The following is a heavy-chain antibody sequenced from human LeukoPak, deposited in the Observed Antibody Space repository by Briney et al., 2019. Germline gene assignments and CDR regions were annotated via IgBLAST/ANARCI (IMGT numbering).Heavy chain of an antibody. J-gene: IGHJ4*02. CDR1: GFTFSSYA. D-gene: IGHD3-3*01. V-gene: IGHV3-7*01. CDR2: IKHDGSEE. Sequence: GGSLRLSCAASGFTFSSYAMSWVCQAPGKGLEWVASIKHDGSEEYYVDSVRGRFTISRDNTKSSLYLQMSSLRAEDTAVYYCATDRGWRTSGYYLYYFESWGQGTLVTVSS. CDR3: ATDRGWRTSGYYLYYFES.